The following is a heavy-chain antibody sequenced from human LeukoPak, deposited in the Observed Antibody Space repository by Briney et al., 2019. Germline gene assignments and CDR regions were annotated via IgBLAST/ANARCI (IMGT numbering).Heavy chain of an antibody. J-gene: IGHJ4*02. CDR1: GFTFTGYD. CDR3: AREDSVHDYSDY. V-gene: IGHV3-48*03. Sequence: RGSLRLSCAASGFTFTGYDMNWVRQAPGKGLEWVSYISISGSTIYYADSVKGRFTISRDNAKNSLYLQMSSLRAEDTAVYYCAREDSVHDYSDYWGQGALVTVSS. CDR2: ISISGSTI. D-gene: IGHD5/OR15-5a*01.